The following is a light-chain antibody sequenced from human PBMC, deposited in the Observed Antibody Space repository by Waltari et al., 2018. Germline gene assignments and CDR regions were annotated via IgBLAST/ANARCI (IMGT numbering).Light chain of an antibody. V-gene: IGKV3-20*01. CDR2: AAS. CDR1: QSVSSRH. Sequence: EIELTQSPGTLSLSPGERATLSCRASQSVSSRHLAWYQHGPGQAPRLLIIAASTRATGIPDRFSGSGSGIDFTLTISRLEPEDFAVYYCQHYATSPEMYTFGQGTKLEIK. CDR3: QHYATSPEMYT. J-gene: IGKJ2*01.